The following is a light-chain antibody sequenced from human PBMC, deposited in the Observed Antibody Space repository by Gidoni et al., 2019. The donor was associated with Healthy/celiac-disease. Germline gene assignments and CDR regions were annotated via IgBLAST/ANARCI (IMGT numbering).Light chain of an antibody. J-gene: IGKJ4*01. CDR1: QSVSSY. V-gene: IGKV3-11*01. CDR3: QQRSNWLT. Sequence: IVLTQSPATLSLSPGERATHSCRASQSVSSYLAWYQQKPGQAPRLPIYDASNRATGIPVRFSGSGSGTGFTLTISSREPEDFAVYYCQQRSNWLTFGGGTKVEIK. CDR2: DAS.